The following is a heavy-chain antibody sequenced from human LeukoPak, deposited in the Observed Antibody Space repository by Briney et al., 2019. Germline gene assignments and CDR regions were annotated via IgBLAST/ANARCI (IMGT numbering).Heavy chain of an antibody. D-gene: IGHD2/OR15-2a*01. CDR1: GFTFSSYE. CDR3: ARERTTIVSGTTIGAY. CDR2: ITGSGDTI. J-gene: IGHJ4*02. V-gene: IGHV3-48*03. Sequence: PGGSLRLSCSASGFTFSSYEMNWVRQAPGKGLEWISYITGSGDTIHYADSVKGRFTISRDNAKNSLFLQMNSLTADDTALYYCARERTTIVSGTTIGAYWGQGTLVTVSS.